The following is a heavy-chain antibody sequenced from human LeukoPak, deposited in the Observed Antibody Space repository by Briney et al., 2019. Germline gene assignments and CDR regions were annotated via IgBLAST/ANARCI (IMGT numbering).Heavy chain of an antibody. CDR1: GFTLSSYG. CDR3: AKGLLRYFDWLLYY. V-gene: IGHV3-30*18. D-gene: IGHD3-9*01. CDR2: ISYDGSNK. J-gene: IGHJ4*02. Sequence: GRSLRLSCAASGFTLSSYGMHWVRQAPGKGLEWVAVISYDGSNKYYADSVKGRFTISRDNSKNTLYLQMNSLRAEDTAVYYCAKGLLRYFDWLLYYWGQGTLVTVSS.